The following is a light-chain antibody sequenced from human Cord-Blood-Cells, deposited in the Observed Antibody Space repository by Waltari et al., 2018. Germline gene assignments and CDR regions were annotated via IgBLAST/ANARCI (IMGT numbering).Light chain of an antibody. V-gene: IGKV3-15*01. J-gene: IGKJ1*01. CDR3: QQYNNWPPWT. CDR2: GAS. CDR1: QSVSSN. Sequence: EIVMTQSRVTLSVSPGERATLSCRASQSVSSNLAWYQQKPGQAPRLLIYGASTRATGIPARFSGSGSGTEFTLTISSLQSEDFAVYYCQQYNNWPPWTFGQGTKVEIK.